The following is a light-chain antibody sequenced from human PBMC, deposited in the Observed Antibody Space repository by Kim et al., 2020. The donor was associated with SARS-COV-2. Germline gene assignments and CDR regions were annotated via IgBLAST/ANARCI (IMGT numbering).Light chain of an antibody. CDR3: QTCGISTADVV. CDR1: KLWDKY. J-gene: IGLJ2*01. V-gene: IGLV3-1*01. CDR2: QES. Sequence: PGQTARIICSGDKLWDKYACSYQQKPDQSPVLVIYQESARPSGIPERFSVSNSVNTATLSICATQAMDKADYYCQTCGISTADVVFGGGTQLTVL.